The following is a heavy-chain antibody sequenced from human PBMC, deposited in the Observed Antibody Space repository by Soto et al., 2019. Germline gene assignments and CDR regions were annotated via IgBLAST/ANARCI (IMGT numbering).Heavy chain of an antibody. CDR1: GGTFSSYT. CDR3: ATSYYYGSGSPDHFDY. Sequence: ASVKVSCKASGGTFSSYTMSWVRQAPGQGLEWMGRIIPILGIANYAQKFQGRVTITADKSTSTAYMELSSLRSEDTAVYYCATSYYYGSGSPDHFDYWGQGTLVTVSS. V-gene: IGHV1-69*02. J-gene: IGHJ4*02. D-gene: IGHD3-10*01. CDR2: IIPILGIA.